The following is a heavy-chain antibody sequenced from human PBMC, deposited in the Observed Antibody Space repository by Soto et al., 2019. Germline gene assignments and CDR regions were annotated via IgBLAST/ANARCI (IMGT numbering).Heavy chain of an antibody. V-gene: IGHV4-39*01. CDR3: ARLWGYYDSSGYYYFDY. CDR2: IYYSGST. J-gene: IGHJ4*02. D-gene: IGHD3-22*01. Sequence: SETLSLTCSVAGGSISSSSYYWGWIRQPPGKGLEWIGSIYYSGSTYYNPSLKSRVTISVDTSKNQFSLKLSSVTAADTAVYYCARLWGYYDSSGYYYFDYWGQGTLVTVSS. CDR1: GGSISSSSYY.